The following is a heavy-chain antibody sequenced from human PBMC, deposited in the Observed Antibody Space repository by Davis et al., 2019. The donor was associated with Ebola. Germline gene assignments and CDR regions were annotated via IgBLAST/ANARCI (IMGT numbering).Heavy chain of an antibody. D-gene: IGHD6-13*01. V-gene: IGHV1-18*04. J-gene: IGHJ5*02. CDR2: INAGNGNT. CDR1: GYTFTSYG. Sequence: AASVKVSCKASGYTFTSYGISWVRQATGQGLEWMGWINAGNGNTKYSQKFQGRVTITRDTAATTAYMELSSLRSEDTAVYYCAREGGVEDSSSPINWFDPWGQGTLVTVSS. CDR3: AREGGVEDSSSPINWFDP.